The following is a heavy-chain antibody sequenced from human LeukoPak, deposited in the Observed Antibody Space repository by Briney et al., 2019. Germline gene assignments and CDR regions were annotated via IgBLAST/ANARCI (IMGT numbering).Heavy chain of an antibody. V-gene: IGHV3-7*01. Sequence: GGSLRLSCVVSGFTFSSYSMIWVRQPPGKGMQWVANMKKDGSETKYVESVKGRSTISRDNAKNSLYLQMNSLRAEDTAVYYCGRHRSGSGTYFIDYWGQGTLVSVSS. CDR1: GFTFSSYS. CDR3: GRHRSGSGTYFIDY. J-gene: IGHJ4*02. CDR2: MKKDGSET. D-gene: IGHD3-10*01.